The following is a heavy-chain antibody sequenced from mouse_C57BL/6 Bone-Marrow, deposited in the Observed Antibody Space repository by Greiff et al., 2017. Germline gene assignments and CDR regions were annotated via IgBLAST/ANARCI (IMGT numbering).Heavy chain of an antibody. CDR1: GYAFTTYL. CDR3: ARWGFYYYGYFDY. D-gene: IGHD1-1*01. Sequence: QVQLQQSGAELVRPGTSVKVSCKASGYAFTTYLIEWVKQRPGQGLEWIGVINPGSGGTNYNEKFKGKATLTADKSSSTAYMQLSSLTSEDSAVYFCARWGFYYYGYFDYWGQGTTLTVSS. J-gene: IGHJ2*01. CDR2: INPGSGGT. V-gene: IGHV1-54*01.